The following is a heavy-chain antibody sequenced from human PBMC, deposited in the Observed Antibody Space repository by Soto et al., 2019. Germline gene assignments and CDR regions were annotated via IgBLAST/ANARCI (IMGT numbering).Heavy chain of an antibody. J-gene: IGHJ5*02. V-gene: IGHV3-15*01. D-gene: IGHD6-13*01. CDR3: TAPISSISAAGRNWFDP. CDR1: GFTFSNAW. Sequence: GGSLSLSCAASGFTFSNAWMSWVRQAPGKGLEWVGRIKSKTDGGTTDSAAPVKGRFTISRDESTNTLYLLMNSLKTEDTSVYYSTAPISSISAAGRNWFDPWGQGTLVTVSS. CDR2: IKSKTDGGTT.